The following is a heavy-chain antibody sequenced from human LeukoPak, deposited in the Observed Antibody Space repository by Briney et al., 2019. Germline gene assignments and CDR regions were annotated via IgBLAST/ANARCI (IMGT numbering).Heavy chain of an antibody. Sequence: GGSQRLSCAASGFTLSRGLMSWLRQAPGKGLEWVANINRDGSEKYYVDSVKSRFTIARDNSKNTLYLQMNSLRADEKAVKYCAKEFISGWCTVAYFYGMDVWGQGTTVTVSS. D-gene: IGHD6-19*01. CDR2: INRDGSEK. CDR3: AKEFISGWCTVAYFYGMDV. J-gene: IGHJ6*02. V-gene: IGHV3-7*05. CDR1: GFTLSRGL.